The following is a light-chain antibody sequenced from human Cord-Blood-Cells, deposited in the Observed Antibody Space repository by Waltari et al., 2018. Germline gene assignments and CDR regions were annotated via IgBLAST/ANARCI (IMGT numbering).Light chain of an antibody. CDR2: AAS. Sequence: AIRMTQSPSSLSASTGDRVTITCRASQGISSYLAWYQQKPGKAPKPLIYAASTLQSGVPSRFSGSGSGTDFTLTISCLQSEDLATYYCQQYYSYPPAFGGGTKVEIK. CDR1: QGISSY. CDR3: QQYYSYPPA. V-gene: IGKV1-8*01. J-gene: IGKJ4*01.